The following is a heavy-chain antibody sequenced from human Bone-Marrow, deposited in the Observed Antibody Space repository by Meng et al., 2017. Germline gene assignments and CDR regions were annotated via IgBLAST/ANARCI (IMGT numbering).Heavy chain of an antibody. V-gene: IGHV1-69*06. CDR3: ARTTMVRGVHYFDY. CDR2: IIPIFGTA. D-gene: IGHD3-10*01. CDR1: GYTFTSYG. Sequence: SVKVSCKASGYTFTSYGISWVRQAPGQGLEWMGGIIPIFGTANYAQKFQGRVTITADKSTSTAYMELRSLRSDDTAVYYCARTTMVRGVHYFDYWGQGTLVTGAS. J-gene: IGHJ4*02.